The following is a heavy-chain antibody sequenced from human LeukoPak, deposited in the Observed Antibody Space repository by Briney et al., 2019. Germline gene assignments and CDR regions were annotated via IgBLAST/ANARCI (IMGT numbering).Heavy chain of an antibody. V-gene: IGHV3-30*18. J-gene: IGHJ5*02. CDR2: ISYDGSNK. Sequence: GRSLRLSCAASGFTFRSYGMHWVRQAPGKGLEWVAVISYDGSNKYYADSVKGRFTISRDNSKNTLYLQMNSLRTEDTAVYYCAKDTSHSSSWCENWFDPWGQGTLVTVSS. CDR3: AKDTSHSSSWCENWFDP. CDR1: GFTFRSYG. D-gene: IGHD6-13*01.